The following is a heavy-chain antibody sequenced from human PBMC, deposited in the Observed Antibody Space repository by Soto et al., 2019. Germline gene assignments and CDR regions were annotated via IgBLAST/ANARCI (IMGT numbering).Heavy chain of an antibody. CDR2: ISYDGSNK. CDR1: GFTFSSYA. J-gene: IGHJ3*02. D-gene: IGHD3-10*01. CDR3: ARRSSMVRGVISSEAFDI. Sequence: QVQLVESGGGVVQPGRSLRLSCAASGFTFSSYAMHWVRQAPGKGLEWVAVISYDGSNKYYADSVKGRFTISSDNSKNTLYLQMTSLRAEDTAVYYCARRSSMVRGVISSEAFDIWGQGTMVTVSS. V-gene: IGHV3-30-3*01.